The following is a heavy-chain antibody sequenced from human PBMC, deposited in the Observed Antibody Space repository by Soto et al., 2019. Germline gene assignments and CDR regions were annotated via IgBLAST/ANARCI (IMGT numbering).Heavy chain of an antibody. Sequence: VGSLRLSCAASGFTFIRYGIQWVRQAPGKGLEWVAVISYDGSSKYFADSVKGRFTISRDNSKNTVFLQMNSLRAEDTAVYYCAKIRPATTINYYYGLDAWGQGTTVTVSS. CDR1: GFTFIRYG. D-gene: IGHD1-26*01. CDR2: ISYDGSSK. V-gene: IGHV3-30*18. CDR3: AKIRPATTINYYYGLDA. J-gene: IGHJ6*02.